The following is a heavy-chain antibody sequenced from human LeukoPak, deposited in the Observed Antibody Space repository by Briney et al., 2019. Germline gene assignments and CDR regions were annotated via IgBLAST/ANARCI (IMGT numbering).Heavy chain of an antibody. CDR1: GFTFDEYA. J-gene: IGHJ3*01. CDR3: AKDRGGSSELGDASDV. V-gene: IGHV3-9*01. D-gene: IGHD1-26*01. Sequence: PGRSLRLSCAASGFTFDEYAMHWVRQAPGKGLEWVSGISYSSGSIGYVDSVKGRFTISRDNAKNSLYLQMNSLRVEDTALYYCAKDRGGSSELGDASDVWGQGTMVRVSS. CDR2: ISYSSGSI.